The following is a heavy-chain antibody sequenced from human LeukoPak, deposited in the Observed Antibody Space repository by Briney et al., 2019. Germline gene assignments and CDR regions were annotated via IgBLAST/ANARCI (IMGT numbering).Heavy chain of an antibody. D-gene: IGHD6-19*01. Sequence: PGGSLRLSCAASGFTFSSYGMHWVRQAPGKGLEWVAFIRYDGSNKYYADSVKGRFTISRDNSKNTLYLQMNSLRAEDTAVYYCAKDGSGWDYYYYMDVWGKGTTVTVSS. CDR1: GFTFSSYG. J-gene: IGHJ6*03. V-gene: IGHV3-30*02. CDR2: IRYDGSNK. CDR3: AKDGSGWDYYYYMDV.